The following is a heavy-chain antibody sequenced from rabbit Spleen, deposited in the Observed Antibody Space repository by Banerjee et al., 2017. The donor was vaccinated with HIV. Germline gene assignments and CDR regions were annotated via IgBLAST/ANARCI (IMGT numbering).Heavy chain of an antibody. V-gene: IGHV1S40*01. CDR2: IYGDSSGST. Sequence: QSLEESGGDMVKPGASLTLTCTASGFSFSSSYYMCWVRQAPGKGLECIACIYGDSSGSTYYANWAKGRFTISRTSSTTVTLEMTSLTVADTATYFCARGSAAMTMVITGFYLNLWGQGTLVTVS. J-gene: IGHJ4*01. CDR3: ARGSAAMTMVITGFYLNL. D-gene: IGHD2-1*01. CDR1: GFSFSSSYY.